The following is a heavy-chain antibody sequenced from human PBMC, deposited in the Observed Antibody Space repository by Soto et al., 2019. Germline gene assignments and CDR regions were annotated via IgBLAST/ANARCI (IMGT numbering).Heavy chain of an antibody. J-gene: IGHJ4*02. CDR2: SRSKANSYTT. V-gene: IGHV3-72*01. Sequence: VQLVESGGGLVHPGGSLRLSCAASGFTFSDYYMDWVRQAPGKGLEWVGRSRSKANSYTTEFAASVKGRFTISRGDSKNSLYLQMNSLKTEDTAVYYCARSGSHGTYFDYWGQGTLVTVSS. CDR3: ARSGSHGTYFDY. D-gene: IGHD1-26*01. CDR1: GFTFSDYY.